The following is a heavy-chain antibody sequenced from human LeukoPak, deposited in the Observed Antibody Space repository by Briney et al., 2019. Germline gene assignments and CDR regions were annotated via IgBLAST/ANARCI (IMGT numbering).Heavy chain of an antibody. CDR2: ISSSGSTI. D-gene: IGHD3-9*01. V-gene: IGHV3-11*01. J-gene: IGHJ4*02. CDR1: GFTFNDYY. CDR3: ARDYDILTGYYPAYYFDY. Sequence: GGSLRLSCAASGFTFNDYYMSWIRQAPGKGLEWVSYISSSGSTIYYADSVKGRFTISRDNAKNSLYLQMNSLRAEDTAVYYCARDYDILTGYYPAYYFDYWGQGTLVTVSS.